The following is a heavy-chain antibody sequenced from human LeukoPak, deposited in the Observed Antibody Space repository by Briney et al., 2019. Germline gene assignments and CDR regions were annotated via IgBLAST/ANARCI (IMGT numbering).Heavy chain of an antibody. D-gene: IGHD3-16*02. CDR3: ARTSYVRGSYRSDDAFDI. J-gene: IGHJ3*02. CDR1: GYTFTSYG. CDR2: ISTYNGNT. Sequence: ASVKVSCKASGYTFTSYGISWVRQAPGQGLEWMGWISTYNGNTNYAQKLQGRVTMTTDTSTSTAYMEVRSLGSDDTAVYYCARTSYVRGSYRSDDAFDIWGQGTMVTVSS. V-gene: IGHV1-18*01.